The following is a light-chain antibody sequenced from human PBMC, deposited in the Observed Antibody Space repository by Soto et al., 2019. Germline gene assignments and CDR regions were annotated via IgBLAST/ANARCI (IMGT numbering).Light chain of an antibody. CDR1: RAKIGNSY. CDR3: GAWDSGLNGVL. Sequence: QSVLTHPPSVSAAPGQKVTISCSGSRAKIGNSYVSWYQQFPGTTPRLLIYDNNPRPSGIPDRFYGSKSGTSATLDITGLQTGDEADYYCGAWDSGLNGVLFGGGTKLTVL. CDR2: DNN. J-gene: IGLJ3*02. V-gene: IGLV1-51*01.